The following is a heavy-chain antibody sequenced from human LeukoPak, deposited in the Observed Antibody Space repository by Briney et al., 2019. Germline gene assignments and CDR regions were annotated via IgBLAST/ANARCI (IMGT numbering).Heavy chain of an antibody. CDR1: GYTFTCYY. J-gene: IGHJ4*02. Sequence: ASVKVSRKATGYTFTCYYMHWVRQAPGQGLEWMGFINPKSGGTNYAQKCQGWVTMTRDTSISTDYMELSRLRSDDTAVYYCAREVTAAGPLNYWGQGTLVTVSS. V-gene: IGHV1-2*04. D-gene: IGHD6-13*01. CDR2: INPKSGGT. CDR3: AREVTAAGPLNY.